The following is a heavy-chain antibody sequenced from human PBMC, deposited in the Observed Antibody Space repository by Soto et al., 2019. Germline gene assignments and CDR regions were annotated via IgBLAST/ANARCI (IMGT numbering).Heavy chain of an antibody. D-gene: IGHD6-13*01. CDR2: VSADGDST. CDR3: AKDRGSSWYDWFDP. CDR1: GFTFSSYA. Sequence: RGSLRLSCAASGFTFSSYAMSWVRQAPGKGLEWVSTVSADGDSTHYADSVKGRLTISRDNSKNTLYLQMNSLRAEDTAVYYCAKDRGSSWYDWFDPWGQGTLVTVSS. V-gene: IGHV3-23*01. J-gene: IGHJ5*02.